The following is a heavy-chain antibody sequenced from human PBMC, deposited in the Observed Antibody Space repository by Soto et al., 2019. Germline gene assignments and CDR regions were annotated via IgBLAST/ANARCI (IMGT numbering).Heavy chain of an antibody. V-gene: IGHV3-23*01. Sequence: GGSLRLSCVASRSTISSFAMSWVRQAPGKGLEWVSALSGSGGSTYYADSVKGRFTISRDNSENTLYLQMNSLRAEDTAIYYCAINKGYDFWSGQYYFDYWGQGTLVTVSS. CDR2: LSGSGGST. CDR3: AINKGYDFWSGQYYFDY. J-gene: IGHJ4*02. CDR1: RSTISSFA. D-gene: IGHD3-3*01.